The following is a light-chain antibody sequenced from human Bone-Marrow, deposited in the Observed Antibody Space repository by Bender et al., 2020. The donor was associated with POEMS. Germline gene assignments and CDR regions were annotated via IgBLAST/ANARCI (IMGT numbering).Light chain of an antibody. CDR1: SSDIGYYDY. J-gene: IGLJ2*01. CDR2: DVS. V-gene: IGLV2-8*01. CDR3: SSYAGTNNLL. Sequence: QSSLTQPASVSGSPGQSITISCTGTSSDIGYYDYVSWYQQLPGKAPKVLIYDVSHRPSGVPDRFSGSKSGNTASLTVSGLQAEDEADYYCSSYAGTNNLLFGGGTKLTVL.